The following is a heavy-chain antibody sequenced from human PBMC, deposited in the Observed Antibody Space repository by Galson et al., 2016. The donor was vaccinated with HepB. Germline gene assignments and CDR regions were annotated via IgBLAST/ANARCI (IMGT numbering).Heavy chain of an antibody. CDR1: GYSFGSYW. CDR3: ARSLTGSYDFWCAIYNYYAMDV. D-gene: IGHD3-3*01. CDR2: IYPGDFDI. J-gene: IGHJ6*02. Sequence: QSGAEVKKPGESLKISCRGSGYSFGSYWIGWVRQMPGKGLEWMGIIYPGDFDIRYSPSFQGQVTISVDKSISTAYLQWSSLTASDTAMYYWARSLTGSYDFWCAIYNYYAMDVWGQGTTVTVS. V-gene: IGHV5-51*01.